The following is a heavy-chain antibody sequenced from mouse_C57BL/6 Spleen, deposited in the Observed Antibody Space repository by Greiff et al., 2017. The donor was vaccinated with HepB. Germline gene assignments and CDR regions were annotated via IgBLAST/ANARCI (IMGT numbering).Heavy chain of an antibody. V-gene: IGHV5-17*01. CDR1: GFTFSDYG. CDR3: ARGMATVPAY. J-gene: IGHJ3*01. CDR2: ISSGSSTI. Sequence: DVQLVESGGGLVKPGGSLKLSCAASGFTFSDYGMHWVRQAPEKGLEWVAYISSGSSTIYYADTVKGRFTISRDNAKNTLFLQMTSLRSEDTAMYYCARGMATVPAYWGQGTLVTVSA. D-gene: IGHD1-1*01.